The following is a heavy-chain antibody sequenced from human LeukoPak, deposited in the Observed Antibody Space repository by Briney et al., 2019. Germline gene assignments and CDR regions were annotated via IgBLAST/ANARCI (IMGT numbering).Heavy chain of an antibody. Sequence: GGSLRLSCAASGFTFSSYCMNWVRQAPGKGLEWVSAISGSGGSTYYADSVKGRFTISRDNSKNTLYLQMNSLRAEDTAVYYCATGELGSEIDYWGQGTLVTVSS. J-gene: IGHJ4*02. CDR2: ISGSGGST. CDR1: GFTFSSYC. V-gene: IGHV3-23*01. CDR3: ATGELGSEIDY. D-gene: IGHD1-26*01.